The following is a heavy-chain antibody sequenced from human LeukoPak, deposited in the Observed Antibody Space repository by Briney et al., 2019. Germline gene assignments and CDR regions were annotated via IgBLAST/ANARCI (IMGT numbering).Heavy chain of an antibody. Sequence: GESLKISCQVSGYIFTTYWIGWVRQMPGKGLEWMGIIYPGNSNTRYSPSFQGQVTISADKSINTAYLQWSSLKASDTAMYYCAIQGDYDLDYWGLGTLVTVSS. CDR1: GYIFTTYW. V-gene: IGHV5-51*01. D-gene: IGHD4-17*01. J-gene: IGHJ4*02. CDR3: AIQGDYDLDY. CDR2: IYPGNSNT.